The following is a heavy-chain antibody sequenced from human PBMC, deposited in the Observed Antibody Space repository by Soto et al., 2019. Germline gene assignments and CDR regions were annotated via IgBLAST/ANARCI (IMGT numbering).Heavy chain of an antibody. Sequence: ASVKVSCKASGTTFSNFAIGWVRQAPGQGLEWMGGIILPFGTPNYAQKFQGRVTISADESMATAYMELRGLRSEDTAVYYCVRGPDYEGYFDYWGQGTLVTVSS. D-gene: IGHD3-22*01. V-gene: IGHV1-69*13. J-gene: IGHJ4*02. CDR2: IILPFGTP. CDR1: GTTFSNFA. CDR3: VRGPDYEGYFDY.